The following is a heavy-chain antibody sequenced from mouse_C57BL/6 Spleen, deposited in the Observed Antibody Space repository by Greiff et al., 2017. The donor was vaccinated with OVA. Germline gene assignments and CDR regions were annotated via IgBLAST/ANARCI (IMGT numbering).Heavy chain of an antibody. J-gene: IGHJ2*01. CDR3: ARGGDPDY. CDR1: GYAFSSSW. V-gene: IGHV1-82*01. Sequence: QVQLQQSGPELVKPGASVKISCKASGYAFSSSWMNWVKQRPGKGLEWIGRIYPGDGDTNYNGKFKGKATLTADKSSSTAYMQLSSLTSEDSAVYFCARGGDPDYWGQGTTLTVSS. CDR2: IYPGDGDT.